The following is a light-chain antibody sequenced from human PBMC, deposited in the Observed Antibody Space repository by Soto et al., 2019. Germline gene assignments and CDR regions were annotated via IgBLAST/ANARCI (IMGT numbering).Light chain of an antibody. V-gene: IGLV2-14*01. Sequence: QSALRQPASVSGSPGQSITISCTGTSSDVGGYNYVSWYQQHPGKAPKLMIYEVSNRPSGVSNRFSGSKSGNTASLTISGLQAEDEADYYCSSYTSSSTLDVFGTGTKVTVL. CDR3: SSYTSSSTLDV. CDR1: SSDVGGYNY. CDR2: EVS. J-gene: IGLJ1*01.